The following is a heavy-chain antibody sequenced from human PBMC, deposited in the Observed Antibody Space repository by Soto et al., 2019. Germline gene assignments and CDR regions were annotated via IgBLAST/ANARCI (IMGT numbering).Heavy chain of an antibody. CDR2: ISSSSSYT. V-gene: IGHV3-11*06. Sequence: QVQLVESGGGLVKPGGSLRLSCAASGFTFSDYYMSWIRQAPGKGLEWVSYISSSSSYTNYADSVKGRFTISRDNAKNSLYPQMNSLRAEDTAVYYCAREIRFWGDNWFDPWGQGTLVTVSS. CDR1: GFTFSDYY. D-gene: IGHD3-16*01. J-gene: IGHJ5*02. CDR3: AREIRFWGDNWFDP.